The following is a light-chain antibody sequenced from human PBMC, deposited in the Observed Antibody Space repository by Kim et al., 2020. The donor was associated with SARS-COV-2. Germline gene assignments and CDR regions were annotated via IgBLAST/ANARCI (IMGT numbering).Light chain of an antibody. CDR1: NIGSKS. Sequence: SVAPGETARITCGGKNIGSKSVHLYQQKPGQAPVLVIYYDSDRPSGIPERFSGSNSGNTATLTISRVEAGDEADYYGQVWDSSSVVFGGGTQLTVL. CDR2: YDS. V-gene: IGLV3-21*04. CDR3: QVWDSSSVV. J-gene: IGLJ2*01.